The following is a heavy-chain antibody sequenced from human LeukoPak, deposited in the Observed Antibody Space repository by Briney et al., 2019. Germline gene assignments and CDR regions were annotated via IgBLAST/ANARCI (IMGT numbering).Heavy chain of an antibody. CDR1: GGSISSYY. J-gene: IGHJ3*02. D-gene: IGHD4-17*01. CDR2: IYTSGST. Sequence: KPSETLSLTCTVSGGSISSYYWSWIRQPAGKGLEWIGRIYTSGSTNYNPSLKSRVTMSVDTSKNQCSLKLSSVTAADTAVYYCAGHDYGDYMDAFDIWGQGTMVTVSS. V-gene: IGHV4-4*07. CDR3: AGHDYGDYMDAFDI.